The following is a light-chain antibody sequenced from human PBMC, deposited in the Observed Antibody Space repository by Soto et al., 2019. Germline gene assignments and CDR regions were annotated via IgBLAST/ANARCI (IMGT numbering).Light chain of an antibody. CDR3: QQYTGPPTT. V-gene: IGKV3-20*01. CDR2: GAY. Sequence: EIILTQSPDTLSLSPGERATLSCRSSQTVSSNYLAWCQQRPGQAPRLLIYGAYTRAAGITDRFSGSGSGTDFTLTITRLEPEDSAVYFCQQYTGPPTTFGQGTRLEIK. J-gene: IGKJ5*01. CDR1: QTVSSNY.